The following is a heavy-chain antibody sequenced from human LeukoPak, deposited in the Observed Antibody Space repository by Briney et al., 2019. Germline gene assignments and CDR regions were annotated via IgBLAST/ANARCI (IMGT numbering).Heavy chain of an antibody. CDR1: GGTFSSYA. Sequence: ASVKVSCKASGGTFSSYAISWVRQAPGQGLEWMGGIIPIFGTANYAQKFQGRVTITADKSTSTAYMELSSLRSEDTAVYYCYTLCMRSTSCYGSSYYFDYWGQGTLVTVSS. D-gene: IGHD2-2*01. V-gene: IGHV1-69*06. CDR2: IIPIFGTA. CDR3: YTLCMRSTSCYGSSYYFDY. J-gene: IGHJ4*02.